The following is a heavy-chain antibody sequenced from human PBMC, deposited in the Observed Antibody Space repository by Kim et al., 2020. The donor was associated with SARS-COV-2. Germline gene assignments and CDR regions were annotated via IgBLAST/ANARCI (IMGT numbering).Heavy chain of an antibody. CDR1: GFTFSSYS. CDR3: ARDHGATMVRGVITGFDP. Sequence: GGSLRLSCVASGFTFSSYSMNWVRQAPGKGLEWVSSISSSSSYIYYADSVKGRFTISRDNAKNSLYLQMNSLRAEDTAVYYCARDHGATMVRGVITGFDPWGQGTLVTVSS. CDR2: ISSSSSYI. D-gene: IGHD3-10*01. J-gene: IGHJ5*02. V-gene: IGHV3-21*01.